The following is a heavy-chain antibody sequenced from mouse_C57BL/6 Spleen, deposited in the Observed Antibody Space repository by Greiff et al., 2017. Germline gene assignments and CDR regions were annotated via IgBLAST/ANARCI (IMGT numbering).Heavy chain of an antibody. CDR2: ILPGSGST. D-gene: IGHD3-2*02. Sequence: QVQLQQSGAELMKPGASVKLSCKATGYTFTGYWIEWVKQRPGNGLEWIGEILPGSGSTNYNEKFKGTATFTADTYSNPAYMQLSSLTTEDAAIYYCARCLRLQAMDYWGQGTSVTVSS. CDR1: GYTFTGYW. CDR3: ARCLRLQAMDY. V-gene: IGHV1-9*01. J-gene: IGHJ4*01.